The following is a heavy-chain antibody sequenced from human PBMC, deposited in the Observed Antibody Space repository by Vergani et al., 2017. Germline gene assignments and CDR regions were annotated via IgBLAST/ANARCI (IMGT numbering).Heavy chain of an antibody. Sequence: QVQLVQSGAEVKTPGASVKVSCKASGYTVSKYDFNWVRQATGQGLEWMGWMNLSSGNTGYAQKFQGRVVMTRDTSINTAYMEVSSLRPDDTAVYYCARGYIMGVWGQGTAVTVSS. J-gene: IGHJ6*02. D-gene: IGHD5-12*01. CDR3: ARGYIMGV. CDR2: MNLSSGNT. V-gene: IGHV1-8*01. CDR1: GYTVSKYD.